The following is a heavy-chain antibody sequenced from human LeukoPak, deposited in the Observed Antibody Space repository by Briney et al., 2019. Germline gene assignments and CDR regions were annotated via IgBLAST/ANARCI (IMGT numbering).Heavy chain of an antibody. D-gene: IGHD1-26*01. CDR3: AKTMGAIDHDY. Sequence: GGSLRLSCTTSGFSFRNTWMSWVRQAPGKGLEWVANIKQDEREIYYGDSVKGRFTISRDNAKRSLYLQMNSLRAEDTAVYYCAKTMGAIDHDYWGQGTLVTVSS. V-gene: IGHV3-7*03. CDR2: IKQDEREI. CDR1: GFSFRNTW. J-gene: IGHJ4*02.